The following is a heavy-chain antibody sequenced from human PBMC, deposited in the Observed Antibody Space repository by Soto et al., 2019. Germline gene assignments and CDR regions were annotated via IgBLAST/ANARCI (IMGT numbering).Heavy chain of an antibody. CDR2: ISENGGSRGGT. V-gene: IGHV3-23*01. CDR1: GFTFNNSA. Sequence: GGSLRLSCAASGFTFNNSAMTWVRQAPGRGLEWVASISENGGSRGGTYYADSVKGRFTISRDNSKNTLYLQVDSLTGADTAVYYCASAKAVVIAPLGIWGQGALVTVS. D-gene: IGHD2-21*01. J-gene: IGHJ3*02. CDR3: ASAKAVVIAPLGI.